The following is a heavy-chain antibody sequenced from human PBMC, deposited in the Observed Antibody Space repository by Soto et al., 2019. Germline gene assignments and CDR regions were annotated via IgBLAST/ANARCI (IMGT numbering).Heavy chain of an antibody. V-gene: IGHV3-23*01. CDR2: ISGSGGST. J-gene: IGHJ4*02. Sequence: PGGSLRLSCAASGFTFSSYAMSWVRQAPGKGLEWVSAISGSGGSTYYADSVKGRFTISRDNSKNTLYLQMNSLRAEDTAVYYCAKGGPLSITMIVVVTEPPDYWGQGTLVTVSS. D-gene: IGHD3-22*01. CDR3: AKGGPLSITMIVVVTEPPDY. CDR1: GFTFSSYA.